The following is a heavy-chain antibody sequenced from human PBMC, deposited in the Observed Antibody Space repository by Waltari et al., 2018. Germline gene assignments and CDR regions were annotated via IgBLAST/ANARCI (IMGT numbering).Heavy chain of an antibody. J-gene: IGHJ4*02. CDR3: AKDGFGDYDSYLVDY. D-gene: IGHD5-12*01. CDR2: IKQDGSEK. CDR1: GFTFSRYW. Sequence: EVQLVESGGGLVQPGGSLRLSCAASGFTFSRYWMTWVRQAPGKGLEWVANIKQDGSEKYYVDSVEGRFTISRDNAQSSLYLQMNSLRVDDTAIYYCAKDGFGDYDSYLVDYWGQGTLVTVSS. V-gene: IGHV3-7*03.